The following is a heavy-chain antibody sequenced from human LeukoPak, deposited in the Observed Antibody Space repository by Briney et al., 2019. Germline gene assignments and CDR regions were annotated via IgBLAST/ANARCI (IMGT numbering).Heavy chain of an antibody. CDR2: IYIGGNT. CDR3: ANLPRGDY. Sequence: PGGSLRLSCAASGFTVSRNYMSWVRQAPGKGLEWVSVIYIGGNTYYADFVKGRFTISRDNSKNTLYLQINSLTAEDTAVYYCANLPRGDYWGLGTLVTVSS. CDR1: GFTVSRNY. V-gene: IGHV3-53*01. D-gene: IGHD3-10*01. J-gene: IGHJ4*02.